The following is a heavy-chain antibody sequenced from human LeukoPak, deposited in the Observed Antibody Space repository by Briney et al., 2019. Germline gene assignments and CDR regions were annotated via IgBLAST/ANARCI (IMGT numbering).Heavy chain of an antibody. D-gene: IGHD2-2*02. Sequence: GGSLRLSCAASGFTFSSYAMSWVRQAPGKGLEWVSAISGSGGSTYYADSVKGRFTISRDNSKNTLYLQMNSLRAEDTAVYYCAKDRFLVAPAAITFFDYWGQGTLVTVSS. CDR3: AKDRFLVAPAAITFFDY. CDR2: ISGSGGST. V-gene: IGHV3-23*01. CDR1: GFTFSSYA. J-gene: IGHJ4*02.